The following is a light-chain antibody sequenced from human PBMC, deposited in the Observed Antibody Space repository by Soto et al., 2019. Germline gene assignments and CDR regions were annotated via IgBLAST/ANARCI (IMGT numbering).Light chain of an antibody. Sequence: DIQMTQSPSTLSASVGDRVTITCRASQSISSWLAWYQQKPGKAPKLLIYDASSLESGVPSRFSGSGSGTEFTLTISSLQPDDFATYYCQQYNSYSHMYSFGQGPRWIS. CDR3: QQYNSYSHMYS. CDR1: QSISSW. CDR2: DAS. J-gene: IGKJ2*01. V-gene: IGKV1-5*01.